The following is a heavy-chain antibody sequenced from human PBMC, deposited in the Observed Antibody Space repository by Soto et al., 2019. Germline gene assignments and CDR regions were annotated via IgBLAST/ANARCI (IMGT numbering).Heavy chain of an antibody. D-gene: IGHD3-9*01. CDR1: GYTFIGYY. CDR2: INPNSGAT. V-gene: IGHV1-2*02. CDR3: ARDSYYDILTGYSRNAFDI. Sequence: ASVKVSCKASGYTFIGYYMHWVRQAPGQGLEWLGWINPNSGATIYAQKFQGRVTMTRDTSINTAYMELSRLRSDDTAVYHCARDSYYDILTGYSRNAFDIWGQGTMVTVSS. J-gene: IGHJ3*02.